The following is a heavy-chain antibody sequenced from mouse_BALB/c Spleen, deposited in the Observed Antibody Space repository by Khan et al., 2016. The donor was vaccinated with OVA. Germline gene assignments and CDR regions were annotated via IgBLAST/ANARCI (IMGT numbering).Heavy chain of an antibody. CDR3: ARIKKIVATYFDY. D-gene: IGHD1-1*01. J-gene: IGHJ2*01. CDR2: TNPTNGRT. Sequence: QVQLQQPGAELVKAGASVKMSCKASGYTFTSYWMHWVKQRLGQGLEWFAETNPTNGRTYYNEKFKSKATLTVDKSSSTAYMLLSGPTFVDSSVYYGARIKKIVATYFDYLGQGTTLTGSS. V-gene: IGHV1S81*02. CDR1: GYTFTSYW.